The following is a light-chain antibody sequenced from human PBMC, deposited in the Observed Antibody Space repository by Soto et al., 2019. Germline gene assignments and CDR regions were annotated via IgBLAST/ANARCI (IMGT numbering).Light chain of an antibody. Sequence: EIVMTQSPATLPVSPGERATLSCRASQSVGRNLAWYQLKPGLAPRLVIYAASTRATGIPARFSGSGSGTDFTLTISSLQSEDFAVYYCQQYDDWPPVTFGQGTRLEMK. J-gene: IGKJ5*01. CDR1: QSVGRN. CDR2: AAS. CDR3: QQYDDWPPVT. V-gene: IGKV3-15*01.